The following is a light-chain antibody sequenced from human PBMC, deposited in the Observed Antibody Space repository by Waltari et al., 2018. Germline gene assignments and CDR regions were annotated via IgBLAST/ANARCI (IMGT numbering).Light chain of an antibody. Sequence: SYELSQPPSVSVSPGQTASITCSGDQLGDKYVCWYQQKPGQSPVVVIYQNTKRPSGIPERFSGSNSGNTATLTISGTQAMDEADYYCQAWDSRTVVFGGGTGLTVL. CDR2: QNT. V-gene: IGLV3-1*01. J-gene: IGLJ3*02. CDR1: QLGDKY. CDR3: QAWDSRTVV.